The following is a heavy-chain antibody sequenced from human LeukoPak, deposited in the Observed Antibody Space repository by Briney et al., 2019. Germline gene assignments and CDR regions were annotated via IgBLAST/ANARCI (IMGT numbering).Heavy chain of an antibody. CDR1: GYTFTGYY. CDR3: ARDHGSGSYYADY. V-gene: IGHV1-2*02. D-gene: IGHD3-10*01. J-gene: IGHJ4*02. CDR2: INPNSGGT. Sequence: GASVKASCKASGYTFTGYYMHWVRQAPGQGLEWMGWINPNSGGTNYVQKFQGRVTMTRDTSISTAYMELSRLRSDDTAVYYCARDHGSGSYYADYWGQGTLVTVSS.